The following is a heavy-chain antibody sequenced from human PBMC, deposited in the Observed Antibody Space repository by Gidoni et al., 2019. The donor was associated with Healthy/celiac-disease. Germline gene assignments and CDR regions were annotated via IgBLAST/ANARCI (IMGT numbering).Heavy chain of an antibody. CDR2: IWYDGSNK. CDR1: GFTFSSYG. CDR3: ARYRVLDAFDI. Sequence: QVQLVESGGGVVQPGRSLRLSCAASGFTFSSYGMHWVRQAPGKGLGWVAFIWYDGSNKYYADSVKGRFTISRDNSKNTLYLQMNSLRAEDTAVYYCARYRVLDAFDIWGQGTMVTVSS. J-gene: IGHJ3*02. V-gene: IGHV3-33*01. D-gene: IGHD1-26*01.